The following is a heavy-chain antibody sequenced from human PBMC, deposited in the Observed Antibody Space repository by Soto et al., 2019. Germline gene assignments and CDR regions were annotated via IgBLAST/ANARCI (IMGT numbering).Heavy chain of an antibody. D-gene: IGHD4-4*01. Sequence: ASVKVSCKASGYTFTSYDINWVRQATGQGLEWMGWMNPNSGNTGYAQKFQGRVTMTRNTSISTAYMELSSLRSEDKAVYYCARGPLTGSWFDPWGQGTLVTVSS. CDR1: GYTFTSYD. V-gene: IGHV1-8*01. J-gene: IGHJ5*02. CDR2: MNPNSGNT. CDR3: ARGPLTGSWFDP.